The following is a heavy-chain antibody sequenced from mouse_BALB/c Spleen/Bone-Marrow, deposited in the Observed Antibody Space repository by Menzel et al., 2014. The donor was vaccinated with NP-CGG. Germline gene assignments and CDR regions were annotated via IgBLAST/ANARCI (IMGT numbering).Heavy chain of an antibody. CDR1: GYTFTSYW. J-gene: IGHJ3*01. V-gene: IGHV1-7*01. CDR2: INPSTGYT. CDR3: ARSGGGYDGFAY. Sequence: VQRVESGAELAKPGASVKMSCKASGYTFTSYWMHWVKQRPGQGLEWIGYINPSTGYTECNQKFKDKATLTADKSSSTAYLQLRRLTSEDSAVYYCARSGGGYDGFAYWGQGTLVTVSA. D-gene: IGHD2-2*01.